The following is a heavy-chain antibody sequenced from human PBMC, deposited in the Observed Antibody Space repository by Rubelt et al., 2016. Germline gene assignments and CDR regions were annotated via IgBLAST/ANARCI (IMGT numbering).Heavy chain of an antibody. CDR3: ARDADGYNPDDAFDI. CDR2: ISTSSRYI. Sequence: GLDWVPSISTSSRYIYYADSVKRRFTISRDNAKNSLYLQMNSLRAEDTAAYYCARDADGYNPDDAFDIWGQGTMVTVSS. D-gene: IGHD5-24*01. V-gene: IGHV3-21*01. J-gene: IGHJ3*02.